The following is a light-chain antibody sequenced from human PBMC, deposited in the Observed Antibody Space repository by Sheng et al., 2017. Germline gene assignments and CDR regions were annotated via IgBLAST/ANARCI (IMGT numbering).Light chain of an antibody. CDR2: SAS. J-gene: IGKJ3*01. Sequence: EIVLTQSPGTLSLSPGERATLSCRASQSVSSSYLAWYQQKPGQAPRPLIYSASTRAAGIPARFSGSGSGTEFTLTISSLQSEDFAVYYCQQYDDWPRAFGPGTRVDIK. CDR1: QSVSSSY. V-gene: IGKV3-15*01. CDR3: QQYDDWPRA.